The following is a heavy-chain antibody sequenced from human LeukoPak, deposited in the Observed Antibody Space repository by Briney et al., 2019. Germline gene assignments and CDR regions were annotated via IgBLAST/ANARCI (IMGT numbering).Heavy chain of an antibody. J-gene: IGHJ6*03. V-gene: IGHV4-4*07. CDR3: ARDGRAVAGTYYYYMDV. Sequence: PSETLSLTCTVSGGSISSYYWSWIRQPAGKGLEWIGRIYTSGSTNYNPSLKSRVTMSVDTSKNQFSLKLSSVTAADTAVYYCARDGRAVAGTYYYYMDVWGKGTTVTVSS. CDR1: GGSISSYY. D-gene: IGHD6-19*01. CDR2: IYTSGST.